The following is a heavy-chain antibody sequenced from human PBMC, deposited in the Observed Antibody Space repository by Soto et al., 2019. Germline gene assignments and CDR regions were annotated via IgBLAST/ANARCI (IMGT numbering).Heavy chain of an antibody. V-gene: IGHV1-69*12. CDR2: IIPIFRTP. D-gene: IGHD1-1*01. CDR1: GDTFDTFA. J-gene: IGHJ6*02. CDR3: ARDKDREQLGGNYYYTWDV. Sequence: QVQLVQSGAEVLKPGSSVKGSCKASGDTFDTFAISWVRQAPGQGLEWMGGIIPIFRTPDYAQKFQGRVTITADVSTSTAYMELSSLRSEDTAVYYCARDKDREQLGGNYYYTWDVWGQGTKVTVSS.